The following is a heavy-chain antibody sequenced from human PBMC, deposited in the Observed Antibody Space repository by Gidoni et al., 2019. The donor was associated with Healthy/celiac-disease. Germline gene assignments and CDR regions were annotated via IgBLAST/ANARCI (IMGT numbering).Heavy chain of an antibody. J-gene: IGHJ6*02. CDR1: GYSFTSYW. D-gene: IGHD3-10*01. CDR2: IDPSDSYT. Sequence: EVQLVQSGAEVKKPGESLRISCKGSGYSFTSYWISWVRQMPGKGLEWMGRIDPSDSYTNYSPSFQGHVSISADKSISTAYLQWSSLKASDTAMYYCARHVAHLWFGAGYYGMDVWGQGTTVTVSS. CDR3: ARHVAHLWFGAGYYGMDV. V-gene: IGHV5-10-1*03.